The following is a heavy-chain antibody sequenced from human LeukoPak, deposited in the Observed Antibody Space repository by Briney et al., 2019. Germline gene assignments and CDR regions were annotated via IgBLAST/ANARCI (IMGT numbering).Heavy chain of an antibody. CDR2: ISGSGGST. CDR1: GFTFSSYA. Sequence: GGSLRLSCAASGFTFSSYAMSWVRQAPGKGLEWVSAISGSGGSTYYADSVKGRFTISRDNSKNTLYLQMNSLRAEDTAVYYCAKSKYSSSSVGGWDYWGQGTLDTVSS. D-gene: IGHD6-6*01. V-gene: IGHV3-23*01. CDR3: AKSKYSSSSVGGWDY. J-gene: IGHJ4*02.